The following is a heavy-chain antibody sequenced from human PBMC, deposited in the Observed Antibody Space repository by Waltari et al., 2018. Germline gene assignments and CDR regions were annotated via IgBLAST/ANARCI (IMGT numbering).Heavy chain of an antibody. D-gene: IGHD6-13*01. J-gene: IGHJ6*02. V-gene: IGHV1-46*01. CDR2: INPSGGST. Sequence: QVQLVQSGAEVKKPGASVKVSCKASGYTFTSYYMHWVRQAPGQGLEWMGIINPSGGSTSYAQKFQGRVTMTRDTSTSTVYMELSSLRSEDTAVYYCARTFAAAADDYWYYGMDVWGQGTTVTVSS. CDR3: ARTFAAAADDYWYYGMDV. CDR1: GYTFTSYY.